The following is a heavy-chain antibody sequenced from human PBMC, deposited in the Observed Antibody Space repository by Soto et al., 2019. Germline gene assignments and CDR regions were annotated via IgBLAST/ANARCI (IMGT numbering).Heavy chain of an antibody. CDR3: ARVCGSYTGVAHVPDFDY. Sequence: QVQLVESGGGVVQPGRSLRLSCPASGFTFSSYAMHWVRQAPGKGLEWVAVISYDGSNKYYADSVKGRFTISRDKSKNTLYLQMNSLRAEDTGVYYCARVCGSYTGVAHVPDFDYWGQGTLVTVSS. V-gene: IGHV3-30-3*01. J-gene: IGHJ4*02. D-gene: IGHD3-3*01. CDR2: ISYDGSNK. CDR1: GFTFSSYA.